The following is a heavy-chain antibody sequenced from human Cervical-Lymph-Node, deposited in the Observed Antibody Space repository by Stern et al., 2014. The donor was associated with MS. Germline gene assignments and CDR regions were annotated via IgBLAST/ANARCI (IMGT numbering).Heavy chain of an antibody. CDR3: ARRRNNHYYYYGLDV. D-gene: IGHD2/OR15-2a*01. J-gene: IGHJ6*02. CDR1: GFTFSSYW. V-gene: IGHV3-74*02. CDR2: VKTDGSST. Sequence: EVQLEESGGGLVHPGGSLRLSCAASGFTFSSYWMYWVRQAPGKGLGWVSRVKTDGSSTNYADSVKGRFPISRDNARDTLYLQMDSLTVEDTAVYYCARRRNNHYYYYGLDVWGQGTTVTVSS.